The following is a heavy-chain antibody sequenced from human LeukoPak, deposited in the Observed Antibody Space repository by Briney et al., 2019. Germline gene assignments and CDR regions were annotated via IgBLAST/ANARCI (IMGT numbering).Heavy chain of an antibody. V-gene: IGHV4-59*01. CDR1: GGSISCYY. CDR3: ARDRGYSGYDPGAYFDY. CDR2: IYYSGST. J-gene: IGHJ4*02. D-gene: IGHD5-12*01. Sequence: SETLSLTCTVSGGSISCYYWSWIRQPPGKGLEWIGCIYYSGSTNHNPSLKSRVTISRDTSKNQFSLKLSSVIAADTAVYYCARDRGYSGYDPGAYFDYWGQGTLVTVSS.